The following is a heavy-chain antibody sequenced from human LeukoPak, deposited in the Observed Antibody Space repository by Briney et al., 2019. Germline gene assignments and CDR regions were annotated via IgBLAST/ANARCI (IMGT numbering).Heavy chain of an antibody. Sequence: PGGSLRLSCAASGFTFSSYSMNWVRQAPGKGLEWVSSISSSSSYIYYADSVKGRFTISRDNAKNSLYLQMNSLRAEDTAVYYCARAGYSSGWYPLYNGFDPWGQGTLVTVSS. J-gene: IGHJ5*02. D-gene: IGHD6-19*01. CDR2: ISSSSSYI. V-gene: IGHV3-21*01. CDR3: ARAGYSSGWYPLYNGFDP. CDR1: GFTFSSYS.